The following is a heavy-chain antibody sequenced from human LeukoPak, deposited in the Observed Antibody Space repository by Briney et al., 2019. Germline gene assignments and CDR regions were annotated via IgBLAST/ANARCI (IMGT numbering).Heavy chain of an antibody. Sequence: PGRSLRLSCVASGFTFTGHSMRWVRQAPGKGLEWVAVVGNDEKTKFYADSLKGRFTVSRDNSKNTVYLQMNSLRDEDTAVYYCAREKQSGGTPFDYWGQGSLVTVSS. CDR3: AREKQSGGTPFDY. D-gene: IGHD1-26*01. V-gene: IGHV3-30*04. CDR1: GFTFTGHS. J-gene: IGHJ4*02. CDR2: VGNDEKTK.